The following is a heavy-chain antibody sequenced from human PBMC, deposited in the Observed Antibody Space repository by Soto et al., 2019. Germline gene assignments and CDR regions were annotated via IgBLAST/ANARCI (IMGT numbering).Heavy chain of an antibody. J-gene: IGHJ4*02. Sequence: KTSETLSLTCAVYGGSFSGYYWSWIRQPPGKGLEWIGEINHSGSTNYNPSLKSRVTISVDTSKNQFSLKLSSVTAADTAVYYCARGRLWFGDYFDYWGQGTLVTVS. CDR2: INHSGST. CDR3: ARGRLWFGDYFDY. V-gene: IGHV4-34*01. CDR1: GGSFSGYY. D-gene: IGHD3-10*01.